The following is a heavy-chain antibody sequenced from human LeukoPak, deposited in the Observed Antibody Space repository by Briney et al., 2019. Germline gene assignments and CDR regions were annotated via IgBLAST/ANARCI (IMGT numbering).Heavy chain of an antibody. CDR2: IIPIFGTA. V-gene: IGHV1-69*06. CDR1: GGTFSSYA. CDR3: AREVPAYSSSWYGGFDP. D-gene: IGHD6-13*01. J-gene: IGHJ5*02. Sequence: SVKVSCKASGGTFSSYAISWVRQAPGQGLEWMGGIIPIFGTANYAQKFQGRVTITADKSTSTAYMELSSLRSEDTAVYYCAREVPAYSSSWYGGFDPWGQGNLVTVSS.